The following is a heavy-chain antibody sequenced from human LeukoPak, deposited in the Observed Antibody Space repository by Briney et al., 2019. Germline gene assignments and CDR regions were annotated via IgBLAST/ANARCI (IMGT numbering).Heavy chain of an antibody. Sequence: GESLKISCKGSGYSFTSYWISWVRQMPGKGLEWMGRIDPSDSYTNYSPSFQGHVTISAGKSISTAYLQWSSLKASDTAMYYCAREVVGDGYNFDYWGQGTLVTVSS. CDR3: AREVVGDGYNFDY. J-gene: IGHJ4*02. CDR1: GYSFTSYW. CDR2: IDPSDSYT. D-gene: IGHD5-24*01. V-gene: IGHV5-10-1*01.